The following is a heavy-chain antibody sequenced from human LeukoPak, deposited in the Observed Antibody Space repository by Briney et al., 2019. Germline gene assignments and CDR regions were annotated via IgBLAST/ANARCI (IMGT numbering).Heavy chain of an antibody. CDR1: GFTFSSYG. D-gene: IGHD5-18*01. Sequence: GGSLRLSCAASGFTFSSYGMHWVRQAPGKGLEWVAVISYDGSNKYYADSVKGRFTISRDNSKNTLYLQMNSLRAEDPAVYYCAKDLFFGRYGKGFDYWGQGTLVTVSS. V-gene: IGHV3-30*18. CDR2: ISYDGSNK. CDR3: AKDLFFGRYGKGFDY. J-gene: IGHJ4*02.